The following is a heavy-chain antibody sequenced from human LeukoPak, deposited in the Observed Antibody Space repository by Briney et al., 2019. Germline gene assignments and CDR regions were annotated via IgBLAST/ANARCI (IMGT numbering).Heavy chain of an antibody. V-gene: IGHV3-74*01. CDR2: LDTTGTVT. CDR3: ARGVDYAMDV. J-gene: IGHJ6*02. Sequence: PGGSLRLSCAAPGFMFHDYAIHWVRQAPGKGLVWVSFLDTTGTVTTYADSVKGRFTISRDIAKNTLHLEMNSLRAEDTVIYYCARGVDYAMDVWGQGTTVTVSS. CDR1: GFMFHDYA.